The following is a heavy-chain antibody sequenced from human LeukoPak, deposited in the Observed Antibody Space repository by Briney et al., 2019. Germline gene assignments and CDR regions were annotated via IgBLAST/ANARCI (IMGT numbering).Heavy chain of an antibody. CDR2: ISSSGSTI. V-gene: IGHV3-11*04. Sequence: GGSLRLSCAASGFTFSDYYMSWIRQAPGKGLEWVSYISSSGSTIYYADSVKGRFTISRDNAKNSLYLQMNSLRAEDTAVYYCATTQVASSSPIDYWGQGTLVTVSS. CDR3: ATTQVASSSPIDY. CDR1: GFTFSDYY. D-gene: IGHD6-6*01. J-gene: IGHJ4*02.